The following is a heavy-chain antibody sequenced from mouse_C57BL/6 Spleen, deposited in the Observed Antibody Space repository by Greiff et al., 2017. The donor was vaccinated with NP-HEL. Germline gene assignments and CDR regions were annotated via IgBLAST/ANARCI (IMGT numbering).Heavy chain of an antibody. J-gene: IGHJ4*01. Sequence: EVQVVESGGGLVKPGGSLKLSCAASGFTFTDYGMHWVRQAPEKGLEWVAYISSGSSTIYYADTVKGRFTLSRDNAKNTLFLQMTSLRSEYTAMYYCARPSLSNWDYAMDYWGQGTSVTVSS. CDR3: ARPSLSNWDYAMDY. CDR2: ISSGSSTI. CDR1: GFTFTDYG. V-gene: IGHV5-17*01. D-gene: IGHD4-1*01.